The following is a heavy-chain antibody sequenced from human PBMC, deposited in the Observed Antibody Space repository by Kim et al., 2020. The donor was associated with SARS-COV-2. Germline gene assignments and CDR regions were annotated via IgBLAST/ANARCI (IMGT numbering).Heavy chain of an antibody. CDR1: GFTFSSYA. V-gene: IGHV3-23*01. Sequence: GGSLRLSCAASGFTFSSYAMSWVRQAPGKGLEWVSAISGSGGSTYYADSVKGRFTISRDNSKNTLYLQMNSLRAEDTAVYYCAKDGDYVWGSYRYTPSFYYYCYMAVWGKGTTVTVSS. D-gene: IGHD3-16*02. CDR2: ISGSGGST. CDR3: AKDGDYVWGSYRYTPSFYYYCYMAV. J-gene: IGHJ6*03.